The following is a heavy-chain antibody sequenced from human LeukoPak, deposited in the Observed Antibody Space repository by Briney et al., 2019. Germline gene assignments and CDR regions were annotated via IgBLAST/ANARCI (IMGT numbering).Heavy chain of an antibody. CDR1: GFTFSSYW. J-gene: IGHJ6*03. CDR2: IKQDGSEK. V-gene: IGHV3-7*01. Sequence: PGGSLRLSCAASGFTFSSYWMSWVRQAPGKGLEWVANIKQDGSEKYYVDSVKGRFTISRDNAKNSLYLQMNSLRAEDTAVYYCASGMSSPFYYYMDVWGRGTTVTVSS. D-gene: IGHD6-13*01. CDR3: ASGMSSPFYYYMDV.